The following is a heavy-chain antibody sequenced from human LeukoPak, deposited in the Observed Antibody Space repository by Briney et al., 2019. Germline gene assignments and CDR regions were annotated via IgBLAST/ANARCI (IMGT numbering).Heavy chain of an antibody. D-gene: IGHD2-2*01. Sequence: GGSLRLYCTASGFAFAEHGMSWVRQVPGKGQEWVSGINWSGGSTGYADPLRGRFTISRDNAKNSLYLQMDSLRAEDTALYYCARAPITSPFYFDYWGQGTLVTVSS. CDR2: INWSGGST. V-gene: IGHV3-20*04. CDR3: ARAPITSPFYFDY. CDR1: GFAFAEHG. J-gene: IGHJ4*02.